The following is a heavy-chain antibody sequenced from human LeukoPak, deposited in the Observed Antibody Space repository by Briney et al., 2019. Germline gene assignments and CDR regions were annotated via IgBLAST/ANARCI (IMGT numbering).Heavy chain of an antibody. CDR2: ISSSSSYI. CDR3: ARAQDYDFWSGYLHYMDV. D-gene: IGHD3-3*01. V-gene: IGHV3-21*01. J-gene: IGHJ6*03. CDR1: GFTFSSYS. Sequence: GGSLRLSCAASGFTFSSYSMNWVRQAPGKGLEWVSSISSSSSYIYYADSVKGRCTISRENAKNSLYLQMNSLRAEDAAVYYCARAQDYDFWSGYLHYMDVWGKGTTVTVSS.